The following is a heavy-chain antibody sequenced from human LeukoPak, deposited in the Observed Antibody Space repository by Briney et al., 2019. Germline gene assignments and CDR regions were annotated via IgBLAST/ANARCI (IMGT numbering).Heavy chain of an antibody. CDR2: ISGSGSST. J-gene: IGHJ3*01. Sequence: GGSMRLSCAASGFTFSTYAMSWVRQAPGRGLEWVSVISGSGSSTYYADSVKGRFTISRDNSKNTLYLQRNSRRVEDKAVYTIAKEMATIRAFDLWGEAGMVTDSS. D-gene: IGHD5-24*01. CDR1: GFTFSTYA. CDR3: AKEMATIRAFDL. V-gene: IGHV3-23*01.